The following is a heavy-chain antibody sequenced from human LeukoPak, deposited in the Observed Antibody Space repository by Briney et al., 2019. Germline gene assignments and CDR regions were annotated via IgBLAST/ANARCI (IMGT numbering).Heavy chain of an antibody. CDR1: GGSISGISYY. J-gene: IGHJ4*02. CDR3: ARHSEYYSGSGSASGYFDY. V-gene: IGHV4-39*01. Sequence: SETLSLTCTVSGGSISGISYYGGWIRQPPGKGLEWIGTIYYSGSTYHSPSLKSRVTISGDTSKNQISLKLSSVTAADTAVYYCARHSEYYSGSGSASGYFDYWGQGTLVIVSS. CDR2: IYYSGST. D-gene: IGHD3-10*01.